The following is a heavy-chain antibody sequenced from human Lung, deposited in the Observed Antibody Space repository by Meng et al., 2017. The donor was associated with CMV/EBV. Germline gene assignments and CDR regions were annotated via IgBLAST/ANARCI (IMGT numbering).Heavy chain of an antibody. Sequence: SXTXSLXCTVSGGSITSSNYYWGWIRQPPGKGLEWIGTIYYTGSAYYNPSLQSRVTISVDTSQNQFSLKLSSMTAADTAVYYCAKTTMGRPPDYWCQGTLVTVSS. CDR1: GGSITSSNYY. J-gene: IGHJ4*02. D-gene: IGHD1-14*01. CDR2: IYYTGSA. CDR3: AKTTMGRPPDY. V-gene: IGHV4-39*07.